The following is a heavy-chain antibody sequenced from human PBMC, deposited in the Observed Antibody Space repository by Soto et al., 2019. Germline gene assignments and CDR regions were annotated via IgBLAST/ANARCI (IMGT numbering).Heavy chain of an antibody. V-gene: IGHV1-18*01. CDR3: ARTYSSSYGMDV. CDR2: ISAYNGNT. J-gene: IGHJ6*02. D-gene: IGHD6-13*01. CDR1: GYTITSYG. Sequence: QVQLVQSGTEVKKRGASVKVSCKASGYTITSYGIRWVRQAPEQGLEWMGWISAYNGNTIYAHKHQGRVTMTTDTSTSTAYMELRSPISDDTAVYYCARTYSSSYGMDVWGQGTTVTVSS.